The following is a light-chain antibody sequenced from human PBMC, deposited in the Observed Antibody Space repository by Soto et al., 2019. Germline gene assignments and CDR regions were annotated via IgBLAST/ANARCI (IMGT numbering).Light chain of an antibody. J-gene: IGLJ1*01. V-gene: IGLV2-14*03. CDR3: SSYAGSSTPVV. Sequence: QSALTQPASVSGSPGQSITISCTGTSSDVGAYNYVSWYQHHPGKAPKIMIYDVSNRPSGVSVRFSGSKSANTASLTISGLQAEDEADYYCSSYAGSSTPVVFGTGTKVPVL. CDR2: DVS. CDR1: SSDVGAYNY.